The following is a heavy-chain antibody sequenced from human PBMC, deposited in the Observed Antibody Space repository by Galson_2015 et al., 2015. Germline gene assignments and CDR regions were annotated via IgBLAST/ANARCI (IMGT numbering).Heavy chain of an antibody. CDR3: ARDLHGSYFFDN. D-gene: IGHD1-1*01. CDR1: GDSVSSHSAI. V-gene: IGHV6-1*01. CDR2: TYFRSKWHF. Sequence: CAISGDSVSSHSAIWNWIRQSPSRGLEWLGRTYFRSKWHFDSEDSVKSRLTVIPETSKNQFSLRLSSVTPEDTAVYYCARDLHGSYFFDNWGQGTQVTVSS. J-gene: IGHJ4*02.